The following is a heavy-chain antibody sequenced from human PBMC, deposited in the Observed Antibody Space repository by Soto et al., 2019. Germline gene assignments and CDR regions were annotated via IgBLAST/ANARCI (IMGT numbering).Heavy chain of an antibody. D-gene: IGHD5-12*01. J-gene: IGHJ3*02. CDR1: GYTLTELS. CDR3: ATGRWLLRGRGRGDAFDI. CDR2: FDPEDGET. V-gene: IGHV1-24*01. Sequence: ASVKVSCKVSGYTLTELSMHWVRQAPGKGLEWMGGFDPEDGETIYAQKFQGRVTMTEDTSTDTAYMELSSLRSEDTAVYYCATGRWLLRGRGRGDAFDIWGKGKMVTVSS.